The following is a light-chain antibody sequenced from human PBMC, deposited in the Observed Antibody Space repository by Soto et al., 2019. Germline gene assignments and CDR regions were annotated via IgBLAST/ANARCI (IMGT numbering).Light chain of an antibody. V-gene: IGKV1D-12*01. Sequence: DIQMTQSPSSVSASVGDRVTITCQASQGISRSLAWYQQKPGKAPKLLIYSASSLQSGVPSRFSGSGFGTDFTLTISSLQPEDFATSYCQQADTFPITFGQGTRLEI. CDR2: SAS. CDR3: QQADTFPIT. CDR1: QGISRS. J-gene: IGKJ5*01.